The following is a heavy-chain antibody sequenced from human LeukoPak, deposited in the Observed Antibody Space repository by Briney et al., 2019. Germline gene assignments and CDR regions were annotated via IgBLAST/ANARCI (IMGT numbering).Heavy chain of an antibody. V-gene: IGHV3-9*01. CDR2: ISWNSGSI. Sequence: PGGSLRLSCSATGFTFDDYAIHWVRQAPGKGLEWGSGISWNSGSIDYGDSVTGRFTISRDNAQSSPYLHMNSLRAEDTALYYCAKTPYSTSPYYYFDYWGQGTLVTVSS. J-gene: IGHJ4*02. CDR1: GFTFDDYA. CDR3: AKTPYSTSPYYYFDY. D-gene: IGHD2-2*01.